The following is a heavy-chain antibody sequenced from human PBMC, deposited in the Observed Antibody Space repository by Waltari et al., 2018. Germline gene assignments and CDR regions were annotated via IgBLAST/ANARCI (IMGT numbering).Heavy chain of an antibody. Sequence: QVHLQQWGAGLLKPSETLSLTSGVSSGSLTGYHWNWIRKAPGKGLEWIGDINHSGNTDYNPSLESRVTISADTSKNQFSLHLTSVTAADTAVYYCARGHPFTIVSPRYYYYYYMDVWDKGTAVTVSS. D-gene: IGHD3-9*01. J-gene: IGHJ6*03. CDR2: INHSGNT. CDR1: SGSLTGYH. V-gene: IGHV4-34*01. CDR3: ARGHPFTIVSPRYYYYYYMDV.